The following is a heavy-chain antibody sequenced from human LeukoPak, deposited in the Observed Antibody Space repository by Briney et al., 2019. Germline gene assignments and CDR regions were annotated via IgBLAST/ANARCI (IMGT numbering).Heavy chain of an antibody. CDR1: GFTFSDYY. CDR2: ISNTGSAI. Sequence: GGSLRLSCSASGFTFSDYYMSWIRQAPGKGLEWLSYISNTGSAIYYADSVTGRFTISRDNAKNSLYLQMNSLRAEDTAVYYCVRVVMRTLDNYYYYYYMDVWGKGTTVTVSS. J-gene: IGHJ6*03. CDR3: VRVVMRTLDNYYYYYYMDV. D-gene: IGHD1-14*01. V-gene: IGHV3-11*04.